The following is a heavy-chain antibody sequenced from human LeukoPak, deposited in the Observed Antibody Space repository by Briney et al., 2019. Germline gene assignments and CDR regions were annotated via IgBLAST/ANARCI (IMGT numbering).Heavy chain of an antibody. CDR3: ARQDDSSGWYRFDY. V-gene: IGHV5-51*01. J-gene: IGHJ4*02. CDR2: IYPGDSDT. CDR1: GYDFSIYW. Sequence: GESLKISCKGSGYDFSIYWIAWVRQMPGKGLEWMGIIYPGDSDTRYSPSFQGQVTISADKSISTAYLQWSSLKASDTAMYYCARQDDSSGWYRFDYWGQGTLVTVSS. D-gene: IGHD6-19*01.